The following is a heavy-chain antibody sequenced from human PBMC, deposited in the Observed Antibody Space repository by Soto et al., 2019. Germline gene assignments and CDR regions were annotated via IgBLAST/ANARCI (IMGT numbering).Heavy chain of an antibody. CDR3: AKALGELSPESYDH. V-gene: IGHV3-30*18. Sequence: QVQLVESGGGVVQPGRSLRLSCAASGFTFSSYGMHWVRQAPGKGLEWVAIISYDGSYQYYADSVKGRFTISRDNSKNTLYLQMNSLRAEDTAVYYCAKALGELSPESYDHWGQGVLGTVSS. D-gene: IGHD3-16*02. CDR1: GFTFSSYG. J-gene: IGHJ4*02. CDR2: ISYDGSYQ.